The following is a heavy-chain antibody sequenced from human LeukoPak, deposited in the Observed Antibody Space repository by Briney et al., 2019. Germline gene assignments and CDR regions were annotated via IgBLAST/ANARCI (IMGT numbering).Heavy chain of an antibody. CDR3: ARDGSSRSGPRRRAFDI. V-gene: IGHV3-21*01. CDR2: SSSSSSYI. CDR1: GFTFSSYS. J-gene: IGHJ3*02. D-gene: IGHD6-19*01. Sequence: GGSLRLSCAVSGFTFSSYSMNWVRQGPGKGLEWVWSSSSSSSYIYYSDSVKGRFAISRDNAKNPLYLQMNSLRAEDTAVYYCARDGSSRSGPRRRAFDIRRQATILTVSS.